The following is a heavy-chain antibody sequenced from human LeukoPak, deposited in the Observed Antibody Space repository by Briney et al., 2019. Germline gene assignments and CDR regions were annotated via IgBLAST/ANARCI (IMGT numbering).Heavy chain of an antibody. Sequence: GGSLRLSCAASGFIFSSFGMHWVRQAPGKGLQWVAVMWHDGSYKYYEDSVKGRFTIPRDNAKNTLYLQMNNVRVEDTAVYYCARVGDYENSGSQPFDYWGQGTLVTVSS. D-gene: IGHD3-22*01. J-gene: IGHJ4*02. CDR3: ARVGDYENSGSQPFDY. CDR1: GFIFSSFG. CDR2: MWHDGSYK. V-gene: IGHV3-33*08.